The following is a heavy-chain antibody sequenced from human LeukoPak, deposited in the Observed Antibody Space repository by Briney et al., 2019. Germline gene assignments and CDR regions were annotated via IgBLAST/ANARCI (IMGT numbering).Heavy chain of an antibody. D-gene: IGHD1-26*01. CDR1: GFTFSSYG. CDR2: ISYGGSNK. Sequence: PGRSLRLSCAASGFTFSSYGMHWVRQAPGKGLEWVAVISYGGSNKYYADSVKGRFTISRDNSKNTLYLQMNSLRAEDTAVYYCAKARIVGAIFDYWGQGTLVTVSS. CDR3: AKARIVGAIFDY. J-gene: IGHJ4*02. V-gene: IGHV3-30*18.